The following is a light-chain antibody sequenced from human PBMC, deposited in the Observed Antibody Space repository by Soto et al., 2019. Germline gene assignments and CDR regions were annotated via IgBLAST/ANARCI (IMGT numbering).Light chain of an antibody. CDR3: SSYAGTNIWV. Sequence: QSALTQPPSASGSPGQSVTISCTGTSSDVGGYNSVSWYQQHPGKAPKLMIYEVSKRPSGVPDRFSGSKSGNTASLTVSGLQAEDEADYYCSSYAGTNIWVFGGGTKLTVL. CDR1: SSDVGGYNS. V-gene: IGLV2-8*01. CDR2: EVS. J-gene: IGLJ2*01.